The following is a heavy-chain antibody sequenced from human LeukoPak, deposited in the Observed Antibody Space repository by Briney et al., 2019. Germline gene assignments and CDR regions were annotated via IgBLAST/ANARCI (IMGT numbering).Heavy chain of an antibody. CDR2: ISYDGSNK. CDR1: GFTFSSYG. V-gene: IGHV3-30*03. J-gene: IGHJ4*02. CDR3: ALLRYFDY. Sequence: GGSLRLSCAASGFTFSSYGMHWVRQAPGKGLEWVAVISYDGSNKCYADSVKGRFTISRDNSKNTLYLQMNSLRAEDTAVYYCALLRYFDYWGQGTLVTVSS. D-gene: IGHD2/OR15-2a*01.